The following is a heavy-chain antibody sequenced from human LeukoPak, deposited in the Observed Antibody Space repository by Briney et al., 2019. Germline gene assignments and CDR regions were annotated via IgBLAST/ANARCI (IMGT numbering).Heavy chain of an antibody. V-gene: IGHV4-59*01. CDR3: AGLTRGGWYLDLFDY. CDR1: GGSISSYY. CDR2: IYYSGST. J-gene: IGHJ4*02. D-gene: IGHD6-19*01. Sequence: SEALSLTCTVSGGSISSYYWSWIRQPPGKGLEWIGYIYYSGSTNYNPSLKSRVTISVDTSKNQFSLKLSSVTAADTAVYYCAGLTRGGWYLDLFDYWGQGTLVTVSS.